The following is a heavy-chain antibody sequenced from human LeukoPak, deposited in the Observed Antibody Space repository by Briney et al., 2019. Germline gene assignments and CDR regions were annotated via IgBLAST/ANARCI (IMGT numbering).Heavy chain of an antibody. CDR2: ISWNSGSI. D-gene: IGHD3-9*01. V-gene: IGHV3-9*01. CDR1: GFTFNNYV. J-gene: IGHJ3*02. Sequence: GRSLRLSCAASGFTFNNYVMHWVRQAPGKGLEWVSGISWNSGSIGYADSVKGRFTISRDNAKNSLYLQMNSLRAEDTALYYCAKASLRYFDWVLDAFDIWGQGTMVTVSS. CDR3: AKASLRYFDWVLDAFDI.